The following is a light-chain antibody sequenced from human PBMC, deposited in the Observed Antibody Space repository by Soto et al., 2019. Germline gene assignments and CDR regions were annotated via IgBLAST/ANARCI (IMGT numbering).Light chain of an antibody. CDR1: QSVDTTF. J-gene: IGKJ1*01. V-gene: IGKV3-20*01. CDR2: GAS. CDR3: QQYMSSVT. Sequence: EIVLTQSPGSLSLSPGQRATLSCRASQSVDTTFFAWYQKKTGQAPRLLIYGASKRATGIPDRFSGSWSGTDFTLILSRLEPEDFAVYYCQQYMSSVTFGQGTKVEIK.